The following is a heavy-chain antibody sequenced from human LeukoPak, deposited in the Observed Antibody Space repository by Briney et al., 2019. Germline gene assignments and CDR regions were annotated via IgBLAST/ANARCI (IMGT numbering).Heavy chain of an antibody. CDR1: GFTFSDYY. D-gene: IGHD1-26*01. CDR2: ISSSGSTI. V-gene: IGHV3-11*01. J-gene: IGHJ6*02. CDR3: AKGSRYRPYYYYYYGMDV. Sequence: PGGSLRLSCAASGFTFSDYYMSWIRQAPGKGLEWVSYISSSGSTIYYADSVKGRFTISRDNAKNSLYLQMNSLRAEDTAVYYCAKGSRYRPYYYYYYGMDVWGQGTTVTVSS.